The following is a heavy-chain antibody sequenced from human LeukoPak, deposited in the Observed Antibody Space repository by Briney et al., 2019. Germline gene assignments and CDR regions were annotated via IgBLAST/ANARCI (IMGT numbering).Heavy chain of an antibody. CDR2: IITYNGKT. Sequence: ASVTVSCKTSGYTFSSYAISWVRQAPGQGLEWVGRIITYNGKTNYARDLQGRVTLTTDTSTSTAYMELRSLRSDDTAVYYCARLETVANTRIYGMDVWGQGTTVTVSS. J-gene: IGHJ6*02. V-gene: IGHV1-18*01. CDR3: ARLETVANTRIYGMDV. D-gene: IGHD5-12*01. CDR1: GYTFSSYA.